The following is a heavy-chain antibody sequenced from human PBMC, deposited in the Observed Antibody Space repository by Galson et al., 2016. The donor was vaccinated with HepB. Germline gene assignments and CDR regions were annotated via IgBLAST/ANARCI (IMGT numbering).Heavy chain of an antibody. V-gene: IGHV3-30-3*01. D-gene: IGHD4-17*01. Sequence: SLRLSCAASGFDFNDSSMHWVRQSPGKGLEWVAGISFDGRNSYYADSVKGRFIISRYSSKKTVYLQMNSLRSKDTAVYYCARPAAGRTATTTLAWGQGILVTVSS. CDR1: GFDFNDSS. J-gene: IGHJ5*02. CDR2: ISFDGRNS. CDR3: ARPAAGRTATTTLA.